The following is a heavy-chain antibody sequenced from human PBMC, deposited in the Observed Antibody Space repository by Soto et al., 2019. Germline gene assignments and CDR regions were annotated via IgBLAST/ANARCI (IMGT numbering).Heavy chain of an antibody. CDR2: ISSSGSTI. CDR3: ARACYDSSGYSYFSGVQH. V-gene: IGHV3-11*01. J-gene: IGHJ1*01. Sequence: GGSLRLSCAASGFTFSDYYMSWIRQALGKGLEWVSYISSSGSTIYYADSVKGRFTISRDNAKNSLYLQMNSLRAEDTAVYYCARACYDSSGYSYFSGVQHWGQGTLVTVSS. CDR1: GFTFSDYY. D-gene: IGHD3-22*01.